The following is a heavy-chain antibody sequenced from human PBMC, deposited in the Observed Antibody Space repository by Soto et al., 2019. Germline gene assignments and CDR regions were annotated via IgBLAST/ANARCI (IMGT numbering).Heavy chain of an antibody. CDR2: ISGSGGTT. V-gene: IGHV3-23*01. CDR3: AKTANGWFSAFDI. D-gene: IGHD6-19*01. J-gene: IGHJ3*02. Sequence: EVQLLESGGGLVQPGGSLRLSCAASGFTFSSYAMSWVRQAPGKGLEWVSAISGSGGTTYYADSVKGRFTFSRDNSKNPLYLQMNSLRAEDTAVYYCAKTANGWFSAFDIWGHGTMVTVSS. CDR1: GFTFSSYA.